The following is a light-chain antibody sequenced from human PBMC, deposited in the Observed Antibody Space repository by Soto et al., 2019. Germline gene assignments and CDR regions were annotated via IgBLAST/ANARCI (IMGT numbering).Light chain of an antibody. CDR1: QSVINY. CDR3: QQRANWPLT. CDR2: DTS. V-gene: IGKV3-11*01. J-gene: IGKJ4*01. Sequence: EIVLTQSPATLSLSPGERATLSCRASQSVINYLAWYQQKPGQAPRLLIYDTSNRATGIPARFSGSGSGTDFTLIISSLEPKDFAVYYCQQRANWPLTFGGGTKVEIK.